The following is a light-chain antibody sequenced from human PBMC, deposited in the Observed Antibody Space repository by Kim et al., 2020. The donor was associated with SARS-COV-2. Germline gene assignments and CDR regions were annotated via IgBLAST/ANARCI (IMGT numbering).Light chain of an antibody. V-gene: IGLV1-44*01. CDR3: AAWDDSLNGPV. CDR2: NNN. CDR1: SPNIGKNT. Sequence: GQSVTISCSGSSPNIGKNTVNWYQQLPGTAPKLLIYNNNQRPSGVPDRFSGSKSGTSASLAISGLQSEDEADYYCAAWDDSLNGPVFGGGTQLTVL. J-gene: IGLJ3*02.